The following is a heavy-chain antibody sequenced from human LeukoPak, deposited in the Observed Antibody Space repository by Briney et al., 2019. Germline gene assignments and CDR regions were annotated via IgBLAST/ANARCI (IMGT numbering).Heavy chain of an antibody. J-gene: IGHJ4*02. CDR2: IKQDGSEK. V-gene: IGHV3-7*03. D-gene: IGHD3-16*01. CDR1: GFTFSSYW. Sequence: QSGGSLRPSCAASGFTFSSYWMSWVRQAPGKGLEWVANIKQDGSEKYYVDSVKGRFTISRDNAKTSLYLQMNSLRAEDTALYYCAKGYYQTESPFDYWGQGTLVTVSS. CDR3: AKGYYQTESPFDY.